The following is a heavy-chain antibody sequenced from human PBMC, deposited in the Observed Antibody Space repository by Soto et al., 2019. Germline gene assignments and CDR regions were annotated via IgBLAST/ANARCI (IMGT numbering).Heavy chain of an antibody. Sequence: EVQLLESGGGLVQPGGSLRLSCAASGFTFSSYALTWVRQAPGKGLVWVSAISNNGGSTYYEDSVKGRFTVSRDNSNNTLYLQMTSLRAEDTAVYYCATGYIAGPTGWFDPWGQGTLVTVSS. CDR1: GFTFSSYA. CDR3: ATGYIAGPTGWFDP. V-gene: IGHV3-23*01. J-gene: IGHJ5*02. D-gene: IGHD6-13*01. CDR2: ISNNGGST.